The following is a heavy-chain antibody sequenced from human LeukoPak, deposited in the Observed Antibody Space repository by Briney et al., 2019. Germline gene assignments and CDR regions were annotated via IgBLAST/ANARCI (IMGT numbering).Heavy chain of an antibody. D-gene: IGHD1-26*01. Sequence: SETLSLTCTVSRGSINSYNWRWIWQPPGKGLHWIGNIYYSGSTKYNSSLKSRVTISVDTSKNQFSLKLSSVTAADTAVYYCASESGTTGVYFDSWGQGTLVTVSS. CDR1: RGSINSYN. CDR2: IYYSGST. V-gene: IGHV4-59*01. J-gene: IGHJ4*02. CDR3: ASESGTTGVYFDS.